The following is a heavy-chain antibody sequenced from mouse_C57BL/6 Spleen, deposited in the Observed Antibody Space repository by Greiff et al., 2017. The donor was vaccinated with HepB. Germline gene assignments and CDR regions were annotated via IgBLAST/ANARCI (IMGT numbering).Heavy chain of an antibody. CDR2: ILPGSGST. D-gene: IGHD1-1*01. J-gene: IGHJ3*01. CDR1: GYTFTGYW. CDR3: ARGPLYGSSYAWFAY. Sequence: QVQLKESGAELMKPGASVKLSCKATGYTFTGYWIEWVKQRPGHGLEWIGEILPGSGSTNYNEKFKGKATFTTDKSSNTAYMQLSSLTTEDSAIYYCARGPLYGSSYAWFAYWGQGTLVTVSA. V-gene: IGHV1-9*01.